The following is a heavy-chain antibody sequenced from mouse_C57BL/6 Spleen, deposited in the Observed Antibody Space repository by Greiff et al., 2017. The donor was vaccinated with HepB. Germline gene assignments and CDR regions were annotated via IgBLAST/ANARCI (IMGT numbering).Heavy chain of an antibody. CDR2: IYPGDGDT. D-gene: IGHD2-4*01. CDR3: ARDCDSWYFDV. CDR1: GYAFSSYW. V-gene: IGHV1-80*01. J-gene: IGHJ1*03. Sequence: QVQLQQSGAELVKPGASVKISCKASGYAFSSYWMNWVKQRPGKGLEWIGQIYPGDGDTNYNGKFKGKATLTADTSSSTAYMQLSSLTSADSAVSFCARDCDSWYFDVWGTGTTVTVSS.